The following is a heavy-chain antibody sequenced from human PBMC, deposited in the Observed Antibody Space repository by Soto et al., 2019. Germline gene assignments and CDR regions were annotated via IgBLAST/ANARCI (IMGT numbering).Heavy chain of an antibody. CDR3: ARGVSSWSSSCYYGVDV. D-gene: IGHD6-13*01. V-gene: IGHV3-33*01. CDR1: GFTLSSYG. Sequence: QVQLVESGGGVVQPGRSLRLSCAASGFTLSSYGMHWVRQAPGKGLEWVAVLWYDGSNKYYGETVRGRFTISRNSTKNTLYLEMDSLRAYDTAVYYCARGVSSWSSSCYYGVDVWGQGTTVTVSS. J-gene: IGHJ6*02. CDR2: LWYDGSNK.